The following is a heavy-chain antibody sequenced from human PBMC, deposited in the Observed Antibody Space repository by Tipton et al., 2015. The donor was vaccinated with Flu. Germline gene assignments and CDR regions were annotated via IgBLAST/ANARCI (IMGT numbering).Heavy chain of an antibody. J-gene: IGHJ5*02. CDR2: IHRTGSS. Sequence: TLSLTCSVSGDAVASDYYWGWIRQSPGKGLQWIGNIHRTGSSYYNPSLKSRVTMSLDTSKNQFSLRLTSVTAADTAVYYCARIFGPFNWFDPWGQGNLVTVSS. CDR3: ARIFGPFNWFDP. D-gene: IGHD3-16*01. V-gene: IGHV4-38-2*01. CDR1: GDAVASDYY.